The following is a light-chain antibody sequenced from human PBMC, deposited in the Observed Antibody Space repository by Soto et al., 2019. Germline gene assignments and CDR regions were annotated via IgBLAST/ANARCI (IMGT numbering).Light chain of an antibody. CDR3: QQYGSSLPYT. Sequence: EIVLTQSPGTLSLSPGERATLSCRASQRVASSYLAWYQQKPGQAPRLLIYGASSRATGFPDRFSGSGSGTDFTLTISRLEPEDFAVYYCQQYGSSLPYTFGQGTKVDIK. CDR2: GAS. CDR1: QRVASSY. V-gene: IGKV3-20*01. J-gene: IGKJ2*01.